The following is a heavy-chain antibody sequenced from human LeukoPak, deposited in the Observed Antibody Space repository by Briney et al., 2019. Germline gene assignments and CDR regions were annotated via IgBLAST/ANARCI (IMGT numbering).Heavy chain of an antibody. V-gene: IGHV1-2*02. J-gene: IGHJ1*01. Sequence: APVKVSCKASGYTFTSYGISWVRQAPGQGLEWMGWINPNSGGTNYAQKFQGRVTMTRDTSISTAYMELSRLRSDDTAVYYCARESYDYVWGSQPPEYFQHWGQGTLVTVSS. CDR1: GYTFTSYG. CDR2: INPNSGGT. CDR3: ARESYDYVWGSQPPEYFQH. D-gene: IGHD3-16*01.